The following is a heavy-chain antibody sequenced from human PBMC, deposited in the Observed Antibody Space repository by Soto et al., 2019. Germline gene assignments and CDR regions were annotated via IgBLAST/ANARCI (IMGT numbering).Heavy chain of an antibody. Sequence: QVQLQQWGAGLLKPSETLSLTCAVYGGSFSGYYWSWIRQPPGKGLEWIGEINHSGSTNYNPSLKSRVTISVDTSKNQFSLKLSSVTAADTAVYYCARLVGSYHYYYYYMDVWGKGTTVTVSS. D-gene: IGHD1-26*01. CDR2: INHSGST. CDR3: ARLVGSYHYYYYYMDV. J-gene: IGHJ6*03. CDR1: GGSFSGYY. V-gene: IGHV4-34*01.